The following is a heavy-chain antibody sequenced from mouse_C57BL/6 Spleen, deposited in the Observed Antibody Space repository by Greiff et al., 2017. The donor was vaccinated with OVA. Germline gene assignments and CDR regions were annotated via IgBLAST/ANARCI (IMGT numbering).Heavy chain of an antibody. CDR2: IYPGDGDT. J-gene: IGHJ2*01. Sequence: VQLQQSGPELVKPGASVKISCKASGYAFSSSWMNWVKQRPGKGLEWIGRIYPGDGDTNYNGKFKGKATLTADKSSSTAYMQLSSRSSEDSAVYFCAGSGQLRLNYWGQGTTLTVSS. CDR3: AGSGQLRLNY. CDR1: GYAFSSSW. V-gene: IGHV1-82*01. D-gene: IGHD3-2*02.